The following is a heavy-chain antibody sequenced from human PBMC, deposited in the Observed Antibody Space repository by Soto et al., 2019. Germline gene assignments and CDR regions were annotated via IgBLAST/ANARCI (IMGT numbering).Heavy chain of an antibody. CDR2: IYHSVST. J-gene: IGHJ3*02. CDR3: ARFFDTSGSLVDAAFEI. D-gene: IGHD3-22*01. V-gene: IGHV4-4*02. Sequence: QVRLQESGPGLVKPSGTLSLICSVSGGSVNSDNWWSWVRQSPGKGLEWVSEIYHSVSTNYNPSLEVRATISVDYSKNHVVLTLTSVTSADTAVYYCARFFDTSGSLVDAAFEISGRGTVATVSS. CDR1: GGSVNSDNW.